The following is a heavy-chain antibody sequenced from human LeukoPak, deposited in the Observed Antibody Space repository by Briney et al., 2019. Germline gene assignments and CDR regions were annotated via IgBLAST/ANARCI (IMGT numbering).Heavy chain of an antibody. CDR2: ISAYNGDT. J-gene: IGHJ5*02. Sequence: ASVKVSCKASGYTFSYYGITWVRQAPGQGLEWMGRISAYNGDTNYAQKVQGRVTMTTDTSTNTAYMELRSLRSDDTAVYYCARDNKWELNPNWFDPWGQGTLVTVSS. CDR3: ARDNKWELNPNWFDP. CDR1: GYTFSYYG. D-gene: IGHD1-26*01. V-gene: IGHV1-18*01.